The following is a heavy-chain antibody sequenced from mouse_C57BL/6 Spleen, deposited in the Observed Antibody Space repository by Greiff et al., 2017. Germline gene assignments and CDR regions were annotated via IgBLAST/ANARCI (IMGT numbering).Heavy chain of an antibody. CDR3: AREAGYDDAGYFDY. CDR2: INYDGSST. J-gene: IGHJ2*01. V-gene: IGHV5-16*01. D-gene: IGHD2-2*01. CDR1: GFTFSDYY. Sequence: EVKLMESEGGLVQPGSSMKLSCTASGFTFSDYYMAWVRQVPEKGLEWVANINYDGSSTYYLDSLKSRFIISRDNAKNILYLQMSSLKSEDTATYYCAREAGYDDAGYFDYWGQGTTLTVSS.